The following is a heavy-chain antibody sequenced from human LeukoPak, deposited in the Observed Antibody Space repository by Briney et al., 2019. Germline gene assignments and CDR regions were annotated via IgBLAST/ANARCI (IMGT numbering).Heavy chain of an antibody. V-gene: IGHV3-7*01. CDR2: IKQDGSEK. CDR3: ARVPPGIAVAAPFDY. D-gene: IGHD6-19*01. Sequence: PGGSLRLSCAASGFTFSSYWMSWVRQAPGKGLEWVANIKQDGSEKYYVDSVKGRFTISRDNAKNTLYLQMNSLRAEDTAVYYCARVPPGIAVAAPFDYWGQGTLVTVSS. CDR1: GFTFSSYW. J-gene: IGHJ4*02.